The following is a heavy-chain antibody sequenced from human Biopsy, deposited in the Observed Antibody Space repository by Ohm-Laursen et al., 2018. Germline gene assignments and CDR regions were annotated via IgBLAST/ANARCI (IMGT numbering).Heavy chain of an antibody. CDR2: IIPIFGTA. J-gene: IGHJ4*02. CDR1: GGTFTNYA. Sequence: VASVKVSCKASGGTFTNYAISWVRQAPGQGLEWMGGIIPIFGTANYAQKFQGRVTITADESTSTAYMELSSLRSDDTAVYYCARDALGGGSYRFFYWGQGYLVTGSS. V-gene: IGHV1-69*13. CDR3: ARDALGGGSYRFFY. D-gene: IGHD1-26*01.